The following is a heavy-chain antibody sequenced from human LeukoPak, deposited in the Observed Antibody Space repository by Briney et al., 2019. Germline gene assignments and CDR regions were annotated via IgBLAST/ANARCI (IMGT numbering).Heavy chain of an antibody. CDR2: INHSGST. J-gene: IGHJ4*02. CDR1: GGSFSGYY. V-gene: IGHV4-34*01. D-gene: IGHD2-21*02. CDR3: ARAYCGGDCYSGRLDYYFDY. Sequence: SETLSLTCAVYGGSFSGYYWSWIRQPPGKGLEWIGEINHSGSTNYNPSLKSRVTISVDTSKNQFSLKLSSVTAADTAVYYCARAYCGGDCYSGRLDYYFDYWGQGTLVTVSS.